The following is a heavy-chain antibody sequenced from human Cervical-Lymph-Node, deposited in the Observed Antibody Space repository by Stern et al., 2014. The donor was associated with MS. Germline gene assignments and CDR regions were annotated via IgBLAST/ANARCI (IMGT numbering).Heavy chain of an antibody. J-gene: IGHJ5*02. CDR3: ASDQAWFDP. CDR1: GFTVSGNY. Sequence: EDQLVESGGGLVQPGGSLRLSCAASGFTVSGNYMNWVRQAPGKGLEWVSVIYTNDSTYYADSVKGRFTISRDNSKNTLYLQMNSLRVEDTAVYYCASDQAWFDPWGQGTLVTVSS. V-gene: IGHV3-66*01. CDR2: IYTNDST.